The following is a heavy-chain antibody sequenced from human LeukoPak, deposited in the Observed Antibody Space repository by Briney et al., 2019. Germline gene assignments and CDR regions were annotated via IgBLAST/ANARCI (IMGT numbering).Heavy chain of an antibody. CDR1: GFTFSSYS. Sequence: GGSLRLSCAASGFTFSSYSMNWVRQAPGKGLEWVANIDPNGRDTYYVDSLRGRFTISRDNAKNSLYLQMNSLKTEDTAVYYCTTADYGDYWGNWFDPWGQGTLVTVSS. CDR3: TTADYGDYWGNWFDP. J-gene: IGHJ5*02. CDR2: IDPNGRDT. V-gene: IGHV3-7*03. D-gene: IGHD4-17*01.